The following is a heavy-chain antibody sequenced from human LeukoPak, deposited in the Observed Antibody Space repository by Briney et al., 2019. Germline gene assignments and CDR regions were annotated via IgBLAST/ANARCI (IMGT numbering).Heavy chain of an antibody. Sequence: PSETLSLTCTVSGGSISSGDYYWRWLRQPPGKGLEWIGYIYYSGSTYCNPSLKSRVTISVDTSKNQFSLKLSSVTAADTAVYYCARDAWVASRAGGYVIWGQGTLVTVSS. V-gene: IGHV4-30-4*08. CDR3: ARDAWVASRAGGYVI. D-gene: IGHD5-12*01. J-gene: IGHJ4*02. CDR2: IYYSGST. CDR1: GGSISSGDYY.